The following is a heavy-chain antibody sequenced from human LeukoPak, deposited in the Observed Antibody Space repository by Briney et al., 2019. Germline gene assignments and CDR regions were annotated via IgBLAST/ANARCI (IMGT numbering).Heavy chain of an antibody. D-gene: IGHD6-19*01. Sequence: ASVKVSCKASGFTFTSSAVQWVRQARGQRLEWIGWIVVGSGNTNCAQKFQERVTITRDMSTSTAYMELSSLSSEDTAGYYCAADPHSSGWYPGYWGQGTLVTVSS. CDR1: GFTFTSSA. J-gene: IGHJ4*02. CDR3: AADPHSSGWYPGY. CDR2: IVVGSGNT. V-gene: IGHV1-58*01.